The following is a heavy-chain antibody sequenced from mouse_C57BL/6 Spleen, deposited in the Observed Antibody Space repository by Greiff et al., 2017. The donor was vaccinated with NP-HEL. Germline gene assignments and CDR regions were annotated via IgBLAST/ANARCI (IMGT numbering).Heavy chain of an antibody. J-gene: IGHJ4*01. V-gene: IGHV5-17*01. D-gene: IGHD1-1*01. Sequence: VKLVESGGGLVKPGGSLKLSCAASGFTFSDYGMHWVRQAPEKGLEWVAYISSGSSTIYYAVTVKGRFTISRDNAKNTLFLQMTSLGTEDTAMYYCARKLAYYYAMDYWGQGTSVTVSS. CDR3: ARKLAYYYAMDY. CDR2: ISSGSSTI. CDR1: GFTFSDYG.